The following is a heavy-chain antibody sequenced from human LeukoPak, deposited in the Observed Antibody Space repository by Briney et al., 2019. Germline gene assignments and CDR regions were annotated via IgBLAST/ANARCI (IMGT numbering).Heavy chain of an antibody. Sequence: KSSETLSLTCAVYGGSFSGYYWSWIRQPPGKGLEWIGEINHSGSTNYNPSLKSRVTISVDTSKNQFSLKLISVTAADTAVYYCARHRRVGQWLVRVSNNWFDPWGQGTLVTVSS. J-gene: IGHJ5*02. CDR2: INHSGST. D-gene: IGHD6-19*01. V-gene: IGHV4-34*01. CDR3: ARHRRVGQWLVRVSNNWFDP. CDR1: GGSFSGYY.